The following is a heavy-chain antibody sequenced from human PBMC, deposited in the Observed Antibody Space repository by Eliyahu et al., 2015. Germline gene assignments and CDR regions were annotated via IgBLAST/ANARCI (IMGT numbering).Heavy chain of an antibody. CDR2: IYWDDEK. D-gene: IGHD4-23*01. J-gene: IGHJ4*02. Sequence: QITLKESGPTLVKPTQTLTLTCTFSGFXLTTSGVGLGWIRQPPGKALEWLAIIYWDDEKRYNPSLKSRLTITKDTSKNQVVLAMTNMDPVDTATYYCARTPTVATSAAQRLAFNYWGQGTLVTVSS. V-gene: IGHV2-5*02. CDR1: GFXLTTSGVG. CDR3: ARTPTVATSAAQRLAFNY.